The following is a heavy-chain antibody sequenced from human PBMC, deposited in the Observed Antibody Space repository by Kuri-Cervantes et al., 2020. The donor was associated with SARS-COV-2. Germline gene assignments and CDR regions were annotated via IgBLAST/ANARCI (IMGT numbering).Heavy chain of an antibody. J-gene: IGHJ3*02. CDR2: IIPIFGTA. V-gene: IGHV1-69*05. Sequence: SVKVSCKASGATFSTYGFSWVRQAPGQGLEWMGGIIPIFGTANYAQKFQGRVTITTDESTSTAYMELSSLRSEDTAVYYCAGGVVDIDNSAFDIWGQGTMVTVSS. D-gene: IGHD5-12*01. CDR1: GATFSTYG. CDR3: AGGVVDIDNSAFDI.